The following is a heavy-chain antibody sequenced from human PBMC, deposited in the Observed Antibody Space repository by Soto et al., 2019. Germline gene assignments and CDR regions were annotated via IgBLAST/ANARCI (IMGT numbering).Heavy chain of an antibody. CDR2: FYSSGSI. J-gene: IGHJ6*01. CDR3: ARRSSSVSGWFRT. Sequence: SLRRPLTCFPSGYAITAGEYYWSWIRHHPGKGLEWIGSFYSSGSIIYNPSLRSRVSISGDTSSNQFSMSLTSVTAAATARYYCARRSSSVSGWFRTWRPGTTVAVAS. CDR1: GYAITAGEYY. V-gene: IGHV4-30-4*01. D-gene: IGHD3-22*01.